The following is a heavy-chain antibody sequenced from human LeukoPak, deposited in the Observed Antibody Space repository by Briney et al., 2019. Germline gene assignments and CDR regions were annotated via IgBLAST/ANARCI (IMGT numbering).Heavy chain of an antibody. J-gene: IGHJ5*02. CDR2: MNPNSGNT. Sequence: ASVRVSCKASGYTFTSNDINWVRQATGQGLEWMGWMNPNSGNTAYAQKFQGRVTMTRNTSISTAYMELSSLRSEDTAVYYCARGSILLWFGESYGTWGQGTLVTVSS. V-gene: IGHV1-8*01. D-gene: IGHD3-10*01. CDR1: GYTFTSND. CDR3: ARGSILLWFGESYGT.